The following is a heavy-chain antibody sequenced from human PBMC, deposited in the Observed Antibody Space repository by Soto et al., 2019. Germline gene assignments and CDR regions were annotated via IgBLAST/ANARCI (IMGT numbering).Heavy chain of an antibody. Sequence: QVQLVQSGAEVKKPGASLKVSCKASGYTFTTYYMHWVRQAPGQGLEWMGVINPSGGSTTYAQQFQGRVTRTRDTSTSTVYMELSSLRSEDTAVYYCARRAAATLDVWGQGTTVTVSS. D-gene: IGHD6-13*01. J-gene: IGHJ6*02. CDR3: ARRAAATLDV. V-gene: IGHV1-46*03. CDR2: INPSGGST. CDR1: GYTFTTYY.